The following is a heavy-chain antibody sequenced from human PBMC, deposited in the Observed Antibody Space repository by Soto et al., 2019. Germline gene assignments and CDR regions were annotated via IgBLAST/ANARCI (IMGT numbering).Heavy chain of an antibody. CDR2: INPQSGGT. V-gene: IGHV1-2*02. J-gene: IGHJ4*02. CDR1: GYTFTDYY. CDR3: ARVPNFFEYSSPTPAYHFDY. Sequence: QVQLVQSGAEVKNPGASVKVSCRTSGYTFTDYYLHWVRQAPGQGLEWMGWINPQSGGTNYAQRFRDGVTLTRDASISTADMELSRLKSDSTAVYYCARVPNFFEYSSPTPAYHFDYWGQGTLVTVSS. D-gene: IGHD6-6*01.